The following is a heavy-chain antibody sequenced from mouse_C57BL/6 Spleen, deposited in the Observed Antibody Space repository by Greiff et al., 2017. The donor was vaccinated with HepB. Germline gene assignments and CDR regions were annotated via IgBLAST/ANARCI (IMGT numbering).Heavy chain of an antibody. V-gene: IGHV1-82*01. J-gene: IGHJ1*03. CDR2: IYPGDGDT. Sequence: VQLQQSGPELVKPGASVKISCKASGYAFSSSWMNWVKQRPGKGLEWIGRIYPGDGDTNYNGKFKGKATLTADKSSSTAYMQLSSLTSEDSAVYFWARGGSNYVYFDVWGTGTTVTVSS. CDR3: ARGGSNYVYFDV. D-gene: IGHD2-5*01. CDR1: GYAFSSSW.